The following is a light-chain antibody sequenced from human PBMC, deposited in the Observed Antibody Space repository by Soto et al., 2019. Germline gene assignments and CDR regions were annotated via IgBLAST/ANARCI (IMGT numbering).Light chain of an antibody. CDR2: GAS. CDR3: QQYNNWAT. V-gene: IGKV3-15*01. CDR1: QSVSSN. Sequence: EIVMTQSPATLSVSPGERATLSCRASQSVSSNLAWYQQKPGQAPRLLIYGASTRATGIPARFSGSGSGTECTLTISSLQSEDFAVYYCQQYNNWATFGQGTKVEIK. J-gene: IGKJ1*01.